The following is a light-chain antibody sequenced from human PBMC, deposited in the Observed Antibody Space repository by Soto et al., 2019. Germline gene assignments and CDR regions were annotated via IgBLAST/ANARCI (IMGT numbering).Light chain of an antibody. CDR1: QGISYY. CDR2: AAS. CDR3: QQLNNYPALT. V-gene: IGKV1-9*01. Sequence: DIQLTQSPSFLSASVGDRVTITCRASQGISYYLAWYQQKPGKAPKLMIYAASRLQSGVPSRFSGSGYGTEFTLTISSLQPEAFATYYCQQLNNYPALTFGGGTKVDIK. J-gene: IGKJ4*01.